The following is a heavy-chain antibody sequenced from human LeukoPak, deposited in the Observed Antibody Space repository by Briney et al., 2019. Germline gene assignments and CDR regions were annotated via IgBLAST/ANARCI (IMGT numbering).Heavy chain of an antibody. V-gene: IGHV1-2*02. J-gene: IGHJ5*02. CDR3: ARPSPNWNYESNWFDP. Sequence: ASVKVSCKASGYTFTGYYMHWVRQAPGQGLEWMGWINPNSGGTNYAQKFQGRVTMTRDTSISTAYMELSRLRSDDTAVYYCARPSPNWNYESNWFDPWGQGTLVTVSS. CDR2: INPNSGGT. CDR1: GYTFTGYY. D-gene: IGHD1-7*01.